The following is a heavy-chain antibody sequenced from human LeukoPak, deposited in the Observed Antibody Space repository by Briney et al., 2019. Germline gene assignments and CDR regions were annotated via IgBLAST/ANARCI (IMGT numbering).Heavy chain of an antibody. J-gene: IGHJ4*02. CDR1: GFTFSNDG. D-gene: IGHD3-3*01. CDR2: IRSDGGVE. V-gene: IGHV3-30*02. CDR3: ARYDFWSGYYMSVDY. Sequence: PGGSLRLSCAASGFTFSNDGMYSVRQAPGKGLEWVSFIRSDGGVEYYADSVKGRFTISRDNSKNTLYLQMNILRAEDTAVYYCARYDFWSGYYMSVDYWGQGTLVTVSS.